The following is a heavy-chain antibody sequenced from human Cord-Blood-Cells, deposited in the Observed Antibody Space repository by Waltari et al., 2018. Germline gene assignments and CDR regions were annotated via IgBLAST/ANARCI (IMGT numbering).Heavy chain of an antibody. J-gene: IGHJ4*02. CDR2: IYTSGST. Sequence: QVQLQESGPGLVKPSQTLSLTCTVSGGSISSGSYYWSWIRQPAGKGLEWIGYIYTSGSTNYNPSLKSRVTISVDTSKNQFSLKLSSMTAADTAVYYCARAPHTYYDFWSGYYPFTFDYWGQGTLVTVSS. CDR1: GGSISSGSYY. D-gene: IGHD3-3*01. V-gene: IGHV4-61*09. CDR3: ARAPHTYYDFWSGYYPFTFDY.